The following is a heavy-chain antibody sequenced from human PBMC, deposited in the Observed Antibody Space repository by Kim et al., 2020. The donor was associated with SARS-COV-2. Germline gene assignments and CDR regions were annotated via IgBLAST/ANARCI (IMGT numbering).Heavy chain of an antibody. V-gene: IGHV3-21*01. D-gene: IGHD3-16*02. CDR1: GFTFSSYS. Sequence: GSLRLSCAASGFTFSSYSMNWVRQAPGKGLEWVSSISSSSSYIYYADSVKGRFTISRDNAKNSLYLQMNSLRAEDTAVYYCARELIALTYYDYVWGSYRSLDAFDIWGQGTMVTVSS. J-gene: IGHJ3*02. CDR2: ISSSSSYI. CDR3: ARELIALTYYDYVWGSYRSLDAFDI.